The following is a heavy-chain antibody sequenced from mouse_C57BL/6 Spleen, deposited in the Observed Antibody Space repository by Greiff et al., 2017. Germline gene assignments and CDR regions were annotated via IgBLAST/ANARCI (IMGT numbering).Heavy chain of an antibody. Sequence: QVQLQQSGPELVKPGASVKISCKASGYAFSSSWMNWVKQRPGKGLEWIGRIYPGEGDTNYNGKFKGKATLTADEASSTAYLQLSSRTSEDSAVYFCAREGANWGLFDYWGQGTTLTVSS. J-gene: IGHJ2*01. CDR3: AREGANWGLFDY. CDR2: IYPGEGDT. D-gene: IGHD4-1*01. CDR1: GYAFSSSW. V-gene: IGHV1-82*01.